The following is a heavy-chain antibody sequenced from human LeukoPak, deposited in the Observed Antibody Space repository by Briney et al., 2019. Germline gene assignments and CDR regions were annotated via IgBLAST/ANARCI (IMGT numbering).Heavy chain of an antibody. Sequence: ASVKVSCKVSGYTLIELSIHWVRQAPGKGLEWMGGFDPEEGVTIFTQRIQGRVTMNEDTSTDTAYMELSSLRSEDTAVYYCATVCSSGYYYVPYWGQGTLVTVSS. J-gene: IGHJ4*02. CDR1: GYTLIELS. CDR2: FDPEEGVT. V-gene: IGHV1-24*01. CDR3: ATVCSSGYYYVPY. D-gene: IGHD3-22*01.